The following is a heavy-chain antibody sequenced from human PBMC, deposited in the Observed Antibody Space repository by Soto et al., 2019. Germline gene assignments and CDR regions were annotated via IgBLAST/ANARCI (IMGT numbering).Heavy chain of an antibody. CDR3: ARGGMVYAYYYYYYMDV. CDR2: MNPNSGNT. V-gene: IGHV1-8*01. J-gene: IGHJ6*03. Sequence: ASVKVSCKASGYTFTSYDINWVRQATGQGLEWMGWMNPNSGNTGYAQKFQGRVTMTRNTSISTAYMELSSLRSEDTAVYYCARGGMVYAYYYYYYMDVWGKGTTVTVSS. CDR1: GYTFTSYD. D-gene: IGHD2-8*01.